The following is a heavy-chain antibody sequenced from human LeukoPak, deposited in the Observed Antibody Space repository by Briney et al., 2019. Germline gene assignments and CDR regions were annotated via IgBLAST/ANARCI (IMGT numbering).Heavy chain of an antibody. V-gene: IGHV1-18*01. CDR1: GYSFTSYG. CDR3: ARDFYHGHCAGLSCFPLDY. D-gene: IGHD2-8*02. Sequence: ASVKVSCKASGYSFTSYGITWVRQAPGQGLEWMGWISAYYGHTNYAQKLQGRVTMTTDTSTSTAYMELRSLRSDDTAVYYCARDFYHGHCAGLSCFPLDYWGQGALVIVSS. J-gene: IGHJ4*02. CDR2: ISAYYGHT.